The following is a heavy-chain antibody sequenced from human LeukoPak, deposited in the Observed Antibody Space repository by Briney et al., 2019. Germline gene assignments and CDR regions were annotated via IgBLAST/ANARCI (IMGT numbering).Heavy chain of an antibody. CDR3: VRDRSGWAGDY. Sequence: GGSLRLSCAASGFTFSSHYMQWVRQAPGKGLVWVSGIKTDGSSTRYADSVKGRFTISRDNAKNTLHLQMNSLRAEDTAVYYCVRDRSGWAGDYWGQGTLVTVSS. D-gene: IGHD6-19*01. J-gene: IGHJ4*02. CDR2: IKTDGSST. CDR1: GFTFSSHY. V-gene: IGHV3-74*01.